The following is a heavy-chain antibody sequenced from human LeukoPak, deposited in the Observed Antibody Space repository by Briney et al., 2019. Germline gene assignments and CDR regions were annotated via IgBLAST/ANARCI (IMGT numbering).Heavy chain of an antibody. J-gene: IGHJ5*02. CDR1: GLIFSGAD. V-gene: IGHV3-23*01. CDR2: ISGSGGNT. Sequence: PGGSLRLSCAASGLIFSGADMHWVRQTSGKGLEWVSAISGSGGNTYYADSVKGRFTISRDNSKNTLYLQMNSLRPEDTAVYYCAREGSSWYLDWFDPWGQGTLVTVSS. CDR3: AREGSSWYLDWFDP. D-gene: IGHD6-13*01.